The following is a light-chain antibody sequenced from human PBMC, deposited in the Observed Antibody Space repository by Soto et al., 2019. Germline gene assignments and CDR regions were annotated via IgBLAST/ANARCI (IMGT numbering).Light chain of an antibody. Sequence: DRVTIACRASQNIGTWLAWYQQKPGKAPKLLIYESSTLENGVPSRFRGSGSGTEFTLTISSLQPDDFATYYCQQYDDFVWTFGQGTKVDIK. J-gene: IGKJ1*01. V-gene: IGKV1-5*03. CDR3: QQYDDFVWT. CDR2: ESS. CDR1: QNIGTW.